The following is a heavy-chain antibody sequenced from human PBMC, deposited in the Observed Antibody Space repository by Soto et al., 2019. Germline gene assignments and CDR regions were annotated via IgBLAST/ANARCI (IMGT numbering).Heavy chain of an antibody. V-gene: IGHV4-31*03. D-gene: IGHD6-6*01. CDR1: IGSISSSGSY. CDR3: AGGSSKSWFDP. J-gene: IGHJ5*02. CDR2: IHYSGST. Sequence: QVQLHESGPGLAKPSQTLSLTCNVSIGSISSSGSYWSWIRQHQGQGLEWIGYIHYSGSTYYNPSLKSRVTISGYTSKTQLSLKLGSVTAADPAIYYWAGGSSKSWFDPWGQGTLVTVSS.